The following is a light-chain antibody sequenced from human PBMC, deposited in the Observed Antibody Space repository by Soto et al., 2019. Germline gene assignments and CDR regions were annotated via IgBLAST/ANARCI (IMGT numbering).Light chain of an antibody. Sequence: DIVMTQSPLSLPVTPGEPASISCRSSQSLLHSNGYNYLDWYLQKPGQSPQLLIYLGSNRASGVPDRFSGSGPGTDFTLKISRVEAEDVGVYYCMQALQTPPTFGQGTKLETK. CDR1: QSLLHSNGYNY. J-gene: IGKJ2*01. CDR2: LGS. V-gene: IGKV2-28*01. CDR3: MQALQTPPT.